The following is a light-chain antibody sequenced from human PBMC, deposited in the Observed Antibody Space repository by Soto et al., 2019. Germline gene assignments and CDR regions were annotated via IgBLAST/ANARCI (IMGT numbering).Light chain of an antibody. CDR3: QQYGSSPLFT. CDR1: QSVSSSY. Sequence: EIVLTQSPGTLSLSPGERATLSCRASQSVSSSYLAWYQQKPGQAPRLLIYGASSRATGIPDRFSGSGSGTDFNFTISRLEPEDFAVYYCQQYGSSPLFTFGPGTKVDIK. J-gene: IGKJ3*01. V-gene: IGKV3-20*01. CDR2: GAS.